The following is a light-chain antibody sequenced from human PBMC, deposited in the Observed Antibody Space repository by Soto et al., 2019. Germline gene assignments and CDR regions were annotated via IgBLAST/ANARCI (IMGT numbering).Light chain of an antibody. CDR1: SSDVGSYNL. Sequence: QSVLTQPASVSGSPGQSITISCPGTSSDVGSYNLVSWLQQHPGKAPKPMIYEVSKRPSGVSNRFSGYKSGNSASLIISGLQAEDEADYDCCSYAGNPYVFGTGTKVTVL. J-gene: IGLJ1*01. CDR2: EVS. CDR3: CSYAGNPYV. V-gene: IGLV2-23*02.